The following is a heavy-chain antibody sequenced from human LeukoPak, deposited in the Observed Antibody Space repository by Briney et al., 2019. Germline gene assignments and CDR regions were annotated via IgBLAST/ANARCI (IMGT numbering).Heavy chain of an antibody. CDR1: GGSISGHY. Sequence: PSETLSLTCRVSGGSISGHYWSWIRQPPGKGPEWVGYIYYSGTTNYNPPLNSRVTISVDMSKNQFSLKLRSVTAADTAVYYCAREGYSSGWNDYWGQGTLVTVSS. V-gene: IGHV4-59*11. J-gene: IGHJ4*02. CDR2: IYYSGTT. CDR3: AREGYSSGWNDY. D-gene: IGHD6-19*01.